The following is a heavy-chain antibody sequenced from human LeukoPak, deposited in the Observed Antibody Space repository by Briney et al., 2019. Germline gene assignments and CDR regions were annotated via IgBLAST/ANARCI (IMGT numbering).Heavy chain of an antibody. CDR1: GFTFSSYS. CDR3: ARDGRMGIVATIGGKPDY. V-gene: IGHV3-48*04. Sequence: GGSLRLSCAASGFTFSSYSMNWVRQAPGKGLEWVSYISSSSSTIYYADSVKGRFTISRDNAKNSLYLQMNSLRAEDTTVYYCARDGRMGIVATIGGKPDYWGQGTLVTVSS. CDR2: ISSSSSTI. J-gene: IGHJ4*02. D-gene: IGHD5-12*01.